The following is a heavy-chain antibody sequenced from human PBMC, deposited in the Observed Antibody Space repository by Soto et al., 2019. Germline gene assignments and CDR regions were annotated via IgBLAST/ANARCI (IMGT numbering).Heavy chain of an antibody. CDR3: TRLRIFGVARGGYYLDV. J-gene: IGHJ6*03. V-gene: IGHV4-59*01. CDR1: GGSISSYY. CDR2: IYYSGST. D-gene: IGHD3-3*01. Sequence: PSETLSLTCTVSGGSISSYYWSWIRQPPGKGLEWIGYIYYSGSTNYNPSLKSRVTISVDTSKNQFSLKLSSVTAADTAVYYCTRLRIFGVARGGYYLDVWGKGTTVTFSS.